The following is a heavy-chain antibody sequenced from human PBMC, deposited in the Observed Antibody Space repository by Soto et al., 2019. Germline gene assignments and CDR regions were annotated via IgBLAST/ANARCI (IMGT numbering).Heavy chain of an antibody. J-gene: IGHJ5*02. D-gene: IGHD6-19*01. Sequence: PGGSLRLSCAASGFTFSSYAMHWVRQAPGKGLAWVAVISYDGSNKYYADSVKGRFTISRDNSKNTLYLQMNSLRAEDTAVYYCARDSPPFRTYSSGWYVNWFDPWGQGTLVTVSS. CDR2: ISYDGSNK. CDR1: GFTFSSYA. CDR3: ARDSPPFRTYSSGWYVNWFDP. V-gene: IGHV3-30-3*01.